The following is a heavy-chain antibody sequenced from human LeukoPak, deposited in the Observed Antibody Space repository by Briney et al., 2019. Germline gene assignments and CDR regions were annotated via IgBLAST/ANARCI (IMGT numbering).Heavy chain of an antibody. J-gene: IGHJ4*02. CDR1: GYTFTGYH. V-gene: IGHV1-2*06. Sequence: ASVKGSCKASGYTFTGYHIHWVRQAPGQGLEWMGRINPYSGDTNFAQKFQGRVTMTRDTSITTAYMDLSSLTPDDTAVYFCARGGALEYYDSSGYRFDYWGQGTLVTVSS. CDR2: INPYSGDT. D-gene: IGHD3-22*01. CDR3: ARGGALEYYDSSGYRFDY.